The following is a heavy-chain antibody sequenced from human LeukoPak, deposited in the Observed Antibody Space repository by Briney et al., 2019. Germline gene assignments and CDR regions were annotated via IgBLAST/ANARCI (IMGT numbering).Heavy chain of an antibody. J-gene: IGHJ6*02. V-gene: IGHV4-4*02. D-gene: IGHD2-15*01. CDR2: IYHSGST. CDR3: ARGCSGGSCYGPSLYGMDV. Sequence: TSGTLCLTCAVPGGSISSSNWWSWVRQPPGKGLEWIGEIYHSGSTNYNPSLKSRVTISVDKSKNQFSLKLSSVTAADTAVYYCARGCSGGSCYGPSLYGMDVWGQGTTVTVSS. CDR1: GGSISSSNW.